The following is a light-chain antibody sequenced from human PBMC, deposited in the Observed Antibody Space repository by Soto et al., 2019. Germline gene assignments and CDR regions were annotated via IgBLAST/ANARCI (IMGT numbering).Light chain of an antibody. Sequence: QSVLTQPPSVSGAPGQRVTLSCTGSSSNIGAGYDVHWYQQLPGAAPKLLIYGDTNRPSGVPDRFSGSKSGTSASLAITGLQAEDEADYYCQSYDSCLSGYVFGAGTKLTVL. CDR1: SSNIGAGYD. J-gene: IGLJ1*01. CDR2: GDT. V-gene: IGLV1-40*01. CDR3: QSYDSCLSGYV.